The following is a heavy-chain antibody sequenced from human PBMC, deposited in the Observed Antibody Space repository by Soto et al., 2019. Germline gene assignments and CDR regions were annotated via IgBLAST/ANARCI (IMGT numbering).Heavy chain of an antibody. CDR3: AEADRGGVLVY. D-gene: IGHD1-1*01. V-gene: IGHV1-46*03. J-gene: IGHJ4*01. CDR2: INPSGGGT. Sequence: QVQLVQSGAEVKKPGASVRVSCKASGYTLTSYYIHWVRQAPGQGLEWMGIINPSGGGTRYAQKFQGRVTMTGDTSTRTGYMDLSSLTSEDTAVYYCAEADRGGVLVYWGHGTLVTVSS. CDR1: GYTLTSYY.